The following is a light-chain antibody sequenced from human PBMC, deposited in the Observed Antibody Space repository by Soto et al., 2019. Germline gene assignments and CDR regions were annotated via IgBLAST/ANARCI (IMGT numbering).Light chain of an antibody. CDR1: KSINTY. CDR2: TAT. CDR3: QQYSHLIT. Sequence: DIQKTQSPSSLSASVGDRVTITFRATKSINTYVNWYQQKPGKAPKLLIYTATSLQSGVPSRFSGSGSGTDFTLTISSLQPEDIATYYCQQYSHLITFGQGTRLEIK. J-gene: IGKJ5*01. V-gene: IGKV1-39*01.